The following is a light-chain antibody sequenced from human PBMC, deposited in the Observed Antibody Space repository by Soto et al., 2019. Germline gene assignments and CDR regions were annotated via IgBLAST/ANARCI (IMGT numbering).Light chain of an antibody. Sequence: DIHMTQSPSTLSASVGDRVTITCRASQSISSWLAWYQQKPGKAPKLLIYDASSLESGVPSRFSGSGSGTEFTLTISSPQPDDFATYYCQQYNSYSRTFGQGTKVDIK. V-gene: IGKV1-5*01. CDR1: QSISSW. CDR3: QQYNSYSRT. J-gene: IGKJ1*01. CDR2: DAS.